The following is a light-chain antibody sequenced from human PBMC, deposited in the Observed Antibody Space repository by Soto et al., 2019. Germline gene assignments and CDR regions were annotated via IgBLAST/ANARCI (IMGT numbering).Light chain of an antibody. J-gene: IGKJ1*01. V-gene: IGKV3-20*01. CDR3: QQYGSSPWT. Sequence: EIVLTQSPGTLSLSPGERATLSCRASQSVSSSFVAWFQQKPGQAPRLLIHGTSTTATGIPDRFSGSGSETDFTLTIDRLEPEDCAMYFCQQYGSSPWTFGQGTQLE. CDR1: QSVSSSF. CDR2: GTS.